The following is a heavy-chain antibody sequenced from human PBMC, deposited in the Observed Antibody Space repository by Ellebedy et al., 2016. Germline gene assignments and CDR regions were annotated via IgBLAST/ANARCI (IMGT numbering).Heavy chain of an antibody. CDR1: GFTFSSYW. D-gene: IGHD2-8*01. CDR2: IKEDGSFK. Sequence: GESLKISCAASGFTFSSYWMYWVRQAPGKGLEWVASIKEDGSFKQYVDSVRGGFTISRDNAKNSVYLQMNVLRVEDRGIYYCATDLRPLTKGWGYWGQGTLVTVSS. V-gene: IGHV3-7*01. CDR3: ATDLRPLTKGWGY. J-gene: IGHJ4*02.